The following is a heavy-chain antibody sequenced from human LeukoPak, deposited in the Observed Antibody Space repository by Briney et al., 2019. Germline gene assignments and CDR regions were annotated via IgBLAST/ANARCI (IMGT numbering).Heavy chain of an antibody. J-gene: IGHJ4*02. CDR3: AKGTLPSCNDARCYPLGY. CDR1: GFTFSSYA. V-gene: IGHV3-23*01. CDR2: IAANGVDT. D-gene: IGHD4/OR15-4a*01. Sequence: GGSLRLSCAASGFTFSSYAMNWVRQAPGKGLEWVSIIAANGVDTYYPDSVKGRFTISRDNSKNTLFLQMNSLRAEDTALYYCAKGTLPSCNDARCYPLGYWGQGTLVTVSS.